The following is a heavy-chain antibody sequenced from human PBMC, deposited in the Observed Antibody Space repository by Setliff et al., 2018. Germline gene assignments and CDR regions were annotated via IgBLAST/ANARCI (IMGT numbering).Heavy chain of an antibody. J-gene: IGHJ6*03. D-gene: IGHD5-18*01. CDR3: AREGVDTRSSTDYRYYMDV. Sequence: ASVKVSCKASGYTFTNYGINWVRQAPGQRLEWVGWISAYNGDTNYAQKFQGRVTMTTDTYTSTAYMELSSLTSEDTAVYYCAREGVDTRSSTDYRYYMDVWGQGTTVTVSS. V-gene: IGHV1-18*01. CDR1: GYTFTNYG. CDR2: ISAYNGDT.